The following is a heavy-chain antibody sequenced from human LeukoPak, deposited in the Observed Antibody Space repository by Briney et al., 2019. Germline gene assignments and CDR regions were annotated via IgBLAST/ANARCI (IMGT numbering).Heavy chain of an antibody. J-gene: IGHJ5*02. CDR3: ARARSYPGVGWFDP. Sequence: GGSLRLSCAASGFTFSSYSMNWVRQAPGKGLEWVSYISSSSSSTIYYADSVKGRFTISRDNAKNSLYLQMNSLRAEDTAVYYCARARSYPGVGWFDPWGQGTLVTVSS. CDR2: ISSSSSSTI. V-gene: IGHV3-48*04. D-gene: IGHD1-26*01. CDR1: GFTFSSYS.